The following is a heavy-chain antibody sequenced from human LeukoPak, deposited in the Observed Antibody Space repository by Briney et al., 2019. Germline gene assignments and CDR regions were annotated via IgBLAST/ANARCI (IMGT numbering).Heavy chain of an antibody. Sequence: SETLSLTCAVYGGSFSGYYWSWIRQPPGKGLEWIGEISHSGSTNYNPSLKSRVTISVDTSKNQFSLKLSSVTAADTAVYYCARPLYCSSTSCSDYWGQGTLVTVSS. CDR2: ISHSGST. V-gene: IGHV4-34*01. D-gene: IGHD2-2*01. CDR3: ARPLYCSSTSCSDY. CDR1: GGSFSGYY. J-gene: IGHJ4*02.